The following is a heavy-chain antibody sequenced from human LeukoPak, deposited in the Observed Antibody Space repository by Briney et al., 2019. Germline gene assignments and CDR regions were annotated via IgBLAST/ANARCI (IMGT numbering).Heavy chain of an antibody. CDR3: ASSTPIYGSGSPH. CDR2: IYHSGST. CDR1: VYSISSGYY. V-gene: IGHV4-38-2*02. D-gene: IGHD3-10*01. J-gene: IGHJ4*02. Sequence: SETLSLTCTVSVYSISSGYYWGWIRQPPGKGLEWIGSIYHSGSTYYNPSLKSRVTISVDTSKNQFSLKLSSVTAADTAVYYCASSTPIYGSGSPHWGQGTLVTVSS.